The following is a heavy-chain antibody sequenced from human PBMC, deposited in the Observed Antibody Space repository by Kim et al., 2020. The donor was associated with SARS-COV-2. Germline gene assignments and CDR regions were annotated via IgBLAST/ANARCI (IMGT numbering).Heavy chain of an antibody. D-gene: IGHD3-22*01. CDR1: GFTFSSYS. J-gene: IGHJ3*02. Sequence: GGSLRLSCAASGFTFSSYSMNWVRQAPGKGLEWVSSISSSSSYIYYADSVKGRFTISRDNAKNSLYLQMNSLRAEDTAVYYCARPTKYYYDSSGYYNDAFDIWGQGTMVTVSS. V-gene: IGHV3-21*01. CDR3: ARPTKYYYDSSGYYNDAFDI. CDR2: ISSSSSYI.